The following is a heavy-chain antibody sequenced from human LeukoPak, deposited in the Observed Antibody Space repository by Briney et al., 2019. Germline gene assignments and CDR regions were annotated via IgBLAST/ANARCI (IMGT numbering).Heavy chain of an antibody. J-gene: IGHJ5*02. CDR1: GFTFSSYW. Sequence: PGGSLRLSCAASGFTFSSYWMSWVRQAPGKGLEWVANIKQDGSEKYYVDSVKGRFTISRDNAKNSLYLQMNSLRAEDTAVYYCARDYYDSRGYSRGAYNWFDPWGQGTLVTVSS. D-gene: IGHD3-22*01. V-gene: IGHV3-7*01. CDR3: ARDYYDSRGYSRGAYNWFDP. CDR2: IKQDGSEK.